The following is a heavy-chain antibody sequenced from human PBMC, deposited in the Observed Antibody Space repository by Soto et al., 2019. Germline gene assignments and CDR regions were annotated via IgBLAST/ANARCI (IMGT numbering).Heavy chain of an antibody. CDR3: ARDSTFSWFGEKNSMYFDY. J-gene: IGHJ4*02. Sequence: EVQLVESGGGLVQPGGSLRLSCAASGFTFSSYSMNWVRQAPGKGLEWVSYISSSSSTIYYADSVKGRFTISRDNAKNSLYLQMNSLRAEDTAVYYCARDSTFSWFGEKNSMYFDYWGQGTLVTVSS. V-gene: IGHV3-48*01. CDR2: ISSSSSTI. D-gene: IGHD3-10*01. CDR1: GFTFSSYS.